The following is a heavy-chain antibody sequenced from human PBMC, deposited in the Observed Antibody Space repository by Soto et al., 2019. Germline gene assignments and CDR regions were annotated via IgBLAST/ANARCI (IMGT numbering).Heavy chain of an antibody. CDR3: ARVIAVSTRHDY. J-gene: IGHJ4*02. CDR1: GGSFSGYY. Sequence: QVQLQQWGAGLLKPSETLSLTCAVYGGSFSGYYWSWIRQPPGKGLEWIGEINHRGSTNHNPSLKSRVTIPVHPSKNQSSLKLSSVTAADAAVYYCARVIAVSTRHDYWGQGTLVTVSS. D-gene: IGHD6-19*01. V-gene: IGHV4-34*01. CDR2: INHRGST.